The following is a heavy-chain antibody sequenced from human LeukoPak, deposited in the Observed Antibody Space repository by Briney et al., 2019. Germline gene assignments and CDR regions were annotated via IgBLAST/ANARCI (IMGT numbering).Heavy chain of an antibody. D-gene: IGHD2-2*01. Sequence: ASVKVSCKASGYTFTGYYMHWVRQAPGQGLEWMGWINPNSGGTNYAQKFQGRVTMTRDTSISTAYMELSRLRSDDTAVYYCARDLRYCSSTSCSNNWFDPWGQGTQVTVSS. J-gene: IGHJ5*02. CDR2: INPNSGGT. CDR3: ARDLRYCSSTSCSNNWFDP. V-gene: IGHV1-2*02. CDR1: GYTFTGYY.